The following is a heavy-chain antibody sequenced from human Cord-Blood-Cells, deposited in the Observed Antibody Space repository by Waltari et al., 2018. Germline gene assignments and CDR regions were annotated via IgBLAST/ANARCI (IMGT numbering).Heavy chain of an antibody. CDR3: ARGTIISYYYYDSSGSSFDY. D-gene: IGHD3-22*01. Sequence: QLQLQESGPGLVKPSETLSLTCTVSGGSISSSSYYWGWIRQPPGKGLEWIGSIYYSGITYYNPSLKSRVTISVDTSKNQFSLKLSSVTAADTAVYYCARGTIISYYYYDSSGSSFDYWGQGTLVTVSS. V-gene: IGHV4-39*01. CDR1: GGSISSSSYY. CDR2: IYYSGIT. J-gene: IGHJ4*02.